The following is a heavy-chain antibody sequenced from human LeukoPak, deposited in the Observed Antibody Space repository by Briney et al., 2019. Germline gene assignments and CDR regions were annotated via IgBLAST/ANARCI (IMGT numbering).Heavy chain of an antibody. CDR1: GFTFTTYA. J-gene: IGHJ4*02. V-gene: IGHV3-23*01. Sequence: QPGASLRLSGVASGFTFTTYAMMWVRQAPGKGLEWVSAISGSGGTTYYADSVKGRFTISRDNSQSTLYLQMNSLRAEDTALFYCARDQGYWGQGTLVTVSS. CDR2: ISGSGGTT. CDR3: ARDQGY.